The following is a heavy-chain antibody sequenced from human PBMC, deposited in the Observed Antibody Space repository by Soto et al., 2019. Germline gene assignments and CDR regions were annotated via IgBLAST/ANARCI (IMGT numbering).Heavy chain of an antibody. CDR2: IIPIFGTA. D-gene: IGHD4-17*01. Sequence: QVQLVQSGAEVKRPGSSVKVSCKASGGTFSSYAISWVRQAPGQGLEWMGGIIPIFGTANYAQKFQGRVTITADESTSTAYMELSSLRSEDTAVYYCAALQTVTIPDYYGIDVSGQGTTVTVSS. V-gene: IGHV1-69*01. J-gene: IGHJ6*02. CDR3: AALQTVTIPDYYGIDV. CDR1: GGTFSSYA.